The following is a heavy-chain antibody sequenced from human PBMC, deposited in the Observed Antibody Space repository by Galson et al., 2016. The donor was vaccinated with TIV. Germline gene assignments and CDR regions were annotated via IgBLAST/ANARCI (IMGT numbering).Heavy chain of an antibody. CDR1: GFTFDDYA. CDR2: ISWNRGNI. V-gene: IGHV3-9*01. D-gene: IGHD2-21*02. Sequence: SLRLSCAASGFTFDDYAMHWVRQAPGKGLEWVSGISWNRGNIAYADSVKGRFTISRDNTKNSLYLQMNSLIAEDTALYHFVKGTRRGCDNSNCYSYNYYYYGMDVWGPGTTVTV. CDR3: VKGTRRGCDNSNCYSYNYYYYGMDV. J-gene: IGHJ6*02.